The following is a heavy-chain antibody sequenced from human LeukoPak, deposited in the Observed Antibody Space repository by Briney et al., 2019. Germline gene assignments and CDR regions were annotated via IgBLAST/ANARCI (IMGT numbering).Heavy chain of an antibody. CDR1: GGSFSGYY. V-gene: IGHV4-34*01. CDR2: INHSGST. D-gene: IGHD2-2*01. CDR3: ARMSFLEVVPAAIGWFDP. Sequence: SETLSLTCAVYGGSFSGYYWSWIRQPPGKGLEWMGEINHSGSTNYNPSLKSRVTISVDTSKNQFSLKLSSVTAADTAVYYCARMSFLEVVPAAIGWFDPWGQGTLVTVSS. J-gene: IGHJ5*02.